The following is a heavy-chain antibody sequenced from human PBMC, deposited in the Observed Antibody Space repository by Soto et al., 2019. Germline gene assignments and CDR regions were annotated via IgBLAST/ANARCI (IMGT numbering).Heavy chain of an antibody. D-gene: IGHD5-18*01. CDR1: GGSFSGYY. V-gene: IGHV4-34*01. CDR3: ARGLIQLWLFGVRQANSNWFDP. CDR2: INHSGST. J-gene: IGHJ5*02. Sequence: KPSETLSLTCAVYGGSFSGYYWSWIRQPPGKGLEWIGEINHSGSTNYNPSLKSRVTISVDTSKNQFSLKLSSVTAADTAVYYCARGLIQLWLFGVRQANSNWFDPWGQGTLVTVSS.